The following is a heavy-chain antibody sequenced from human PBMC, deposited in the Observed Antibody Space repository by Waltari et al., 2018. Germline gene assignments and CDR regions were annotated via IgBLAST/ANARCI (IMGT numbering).Heavy chain of an antibody. CDR1: GGSISSYY. J-gene: IGHJ2*01. D-gene: IGHD3-3*01. V-gene: IGHV4-4*07. CDR3: ARKVREKASLRFLEWAWYFDL. CDR2: IYTSGGT. Sequence: QVQLQESGPGLVKPSETLSLTCTVSGGSISSYYWSWIRQPAGKGLEWIGRIYTSGGTNYSPSLKSRVTRSVDTSKNQFSLKLSSVTAADTAVYYCARKVREKASLRFLEWAWYFDLWGRGTLVTVSS.